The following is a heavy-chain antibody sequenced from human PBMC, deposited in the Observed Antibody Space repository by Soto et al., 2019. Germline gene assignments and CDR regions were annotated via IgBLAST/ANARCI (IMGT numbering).Heavy chain of an antibody. CDR3: ARLDPPRYYYYGMDV. CDR1: GYTFTNYY. V-gene: IGHV1-46*01. CDR2: INPNDDST. Sequence: ASVKVSCKASGYTFTNYYMHWVRQAPGQGLEWMGVINPNDDSTNYAQKFQGRVTMTRDTSTNTVYMDLSSLSSEDTAVYYCARLDPPRYYYYGMDVWGQGTTVTVSS. J-gene: IGHJ6*02.